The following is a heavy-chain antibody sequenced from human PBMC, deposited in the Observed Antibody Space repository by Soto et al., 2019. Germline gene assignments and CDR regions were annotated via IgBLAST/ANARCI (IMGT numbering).Heavy chain of an antibody. CDR3: AREYQLLGYFDY. J-gene: IGHJ4*02. V-gene: IGHV3-23*01. CDR2: ISGSGGST. D-gene: IGHD2-2*01. CDR1: GFTFSSYA. Sequence: GGSLRLSCAASGFTFSSYAMSWVRQAPGKGLEWVSAISGSGGSTYYADSVKGGFTISRDNSKNTLYLQMNSLRAEDTAVYYCAREYQLLGYFDYWGQGTLVTVSS.